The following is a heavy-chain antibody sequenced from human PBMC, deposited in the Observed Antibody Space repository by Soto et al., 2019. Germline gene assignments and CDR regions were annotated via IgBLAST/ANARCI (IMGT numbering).Heavy chain of an antibody. D-gene: IGHD6-6*01. CDR1: GGSISSYY. V-gene: IGHV4-59*01. Sequence: QVQLQESGPGLVKPSETLSLTCTVSGGSISSYYWSWIRQPPGKGLEWIGYIYYSGSTNYNPSLKSRVTISVDTSKNQFSLKLSSVTAADTAVYYCARDPPPEYPLQRGYYDGMDVWGQGTTVTVSS. CDR3: ARDPPPEYPLQRGYYDGMDV. J-gene: IGHJ6*02. CDR2: IYYSGST.